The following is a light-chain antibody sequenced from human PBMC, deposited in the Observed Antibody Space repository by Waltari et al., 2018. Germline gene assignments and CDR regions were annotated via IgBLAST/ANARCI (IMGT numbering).Light chain of an antibody. V-gene: IGKV1-5*03. CDR3: QQYKTYYT. CDR1: QSISSW. J-gene: IGKJ2*01. Sequence: DIQMTQSPSTLSASVGDRVTITCRASQSISSWLAWYQQKPGRAPELLIYRASYLESGVPSRFSGSGSGTEFTLTISSLQPDDFATYYCQQYKTYYTFGQGTKLEIK. CDR2: RAS.